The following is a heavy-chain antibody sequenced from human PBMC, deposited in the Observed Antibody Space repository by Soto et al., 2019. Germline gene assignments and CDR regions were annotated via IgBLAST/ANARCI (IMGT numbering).Heavy chain of an antibody. J-gene: IGHJ6*02. D-gene: IGHD2-2*01. V-gene: IGHV3-49*04. Sequence: PGGSLRVSGLTSGFVFGDYAMIWVRQAPGKGLEWVAFIRSETFGGTADYAASVKGRFTVSRDDSKRITYLQMSSLKSEDTAVYFCTRGGIDVVVPAAQGFFYYGMDVWGQGTTVTVSS. CDR2: IRSETFGGTA. CDR3: TRGGIDVVVPAAQGFFYYGMDV. CDR1: GFVFGDYA.